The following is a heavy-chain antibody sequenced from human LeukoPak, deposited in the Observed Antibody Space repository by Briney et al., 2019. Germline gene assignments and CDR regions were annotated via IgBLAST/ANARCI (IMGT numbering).Heavy chain of an antibody. Sequence: SGGSLRLSCAASGFTVSSNYMSWVRQAPGKGLEWVSVIYSGGSTYYADSVKGRFTISRDNSKNTLYLQMNSLRAEDTAVYYCAKRDRVTEFDYWGQGALVTVSS. CDR2: IYSGGST. CDR3: AKRDRVTEFDY. CDR1: GFTVSSNY. D-gene: IGHD2-21*02. V-gene: IGHV3-53*01. J-gene: IGHJ4*02.